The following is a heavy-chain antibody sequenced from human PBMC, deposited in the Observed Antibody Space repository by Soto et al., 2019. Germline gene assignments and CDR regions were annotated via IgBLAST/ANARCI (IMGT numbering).Heavy chain of an antibody. D-gene: IGHD3-9*01. Sequence: SVKVSCKASGGTFSIYAISCVLQSPLQWLDWMGGIIPIFGTANYAQKFQGRVTITADESTSTAYMELSSLRSEDTAVYYCAREHRIYDILTGSINWFDPWGQGTLVTVSS. CDR1: GGTFSIYA. CDR2: IIPIFGTA. V-gene: IGHV1-69*13. CDR3: AREHRIYDILTGSINWFDP. J-gene: IGHJ5*02.